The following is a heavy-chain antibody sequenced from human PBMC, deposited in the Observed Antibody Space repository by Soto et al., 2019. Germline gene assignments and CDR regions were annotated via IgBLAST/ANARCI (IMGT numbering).Heavy chain of an antibody. V-gene: IGHV3-43*01. CDR1: GFTFDDYT. Sequence: EVQLVESGGVVVQPGGSLRLSCAASGFTFDDYTMHWVRQAPGKGLEWVSLISWDGGSTYYADSVKGRFTISRDNSKNSLYLQMNSLRTEDTALYYCAKTLLAATSYSVPLFDYWGQGTLVTVSS. J-gene: IGHJ4*02. CDR3: AKTLLAATSYSVPLFDY. D-gene: IGHD1-26*01. CDR2: ISWDGGST.